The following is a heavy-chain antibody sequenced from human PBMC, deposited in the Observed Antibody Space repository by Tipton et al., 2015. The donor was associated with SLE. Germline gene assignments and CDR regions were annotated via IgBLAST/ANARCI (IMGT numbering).Heavy chain of an antibody. Sequence: TLSLTCAVYGGSFSGYYWSWIRQPPGKGLEWIGDINHSGSTNYNPSLKSRVTISIDTSKNQFSLKLSSVTAADTTVYYCARLTPISTVTGYYYGMDVWGQGTTVTVSS. CDR1: GGSFSGYY. CDR2: INHSGST. D-gene: IGHD4-17*01. V-gene: IGHV4-34*01. J-gene: IGHJ6*02. CDR3: ARLTPISTVTGYYYGMDV.